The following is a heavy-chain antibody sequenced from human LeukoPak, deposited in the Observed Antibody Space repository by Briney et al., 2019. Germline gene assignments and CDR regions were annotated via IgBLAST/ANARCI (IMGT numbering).Heavy chain of an antibody. CDR1: GYTFTGYY. Sequence: ASVKVSCKASGYTFTGYYMHWVRQAPGQGREWLGWINPNSGGTNYAQKFQGWVTMTRDTSISTAYMELSRLRSDDTVVYYCARAESLYYDILTGYYYFDYWGQGTLVTVSS. CDR3: ARAESLYYDILTGYYYFDY. J-gene: IGHJ4*02. CDR2: INPNSGGT. D-gene: IGHD3-9*01. V-gene: IGHV1-2*04.